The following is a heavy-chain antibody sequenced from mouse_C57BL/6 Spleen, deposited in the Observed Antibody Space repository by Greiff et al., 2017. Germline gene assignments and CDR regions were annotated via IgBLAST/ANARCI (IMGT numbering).Heavy chain of an antibody. CDR1: GYAFSSSW. J-gene: IGHJ2*01. CDR2: IYPGDGDT. CDR3: ARGGGTDDYDC. Sequence: QVQLQESGPELVKPGASVKISCKASGYAFSSSWMNWVKQRPGKGLEWIGRIYPGDGDTNYNGKFKGKATLTADKSSSTAYMQLSSLTSEDSAVYFCARGGGTDDYDCWGQGTTLTVSS. D-gene: IGHD4-1*01. V-gene: IGHV1-82*01.